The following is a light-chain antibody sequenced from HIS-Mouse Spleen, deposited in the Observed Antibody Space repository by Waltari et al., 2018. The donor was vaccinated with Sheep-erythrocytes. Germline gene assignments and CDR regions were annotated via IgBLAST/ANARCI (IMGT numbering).Light chain of an antibody. J-gene: IGLJ2*01. V-gene: IGLV1-44*01. CDR3: AAWDDSLNGPVV. CDR1: SSNIGRNP. CDR2: SNN. Sequence: QSVLTQPPSASGTPGQRVTISCSGSSSNIGRNPVNWYQQLPGTAPKLLIYSNNQRPSGVPDRFSGSKSGTSASLAISGLQSEDEADYYCAAWDDSLNGPVVFGGGTKLTVL.